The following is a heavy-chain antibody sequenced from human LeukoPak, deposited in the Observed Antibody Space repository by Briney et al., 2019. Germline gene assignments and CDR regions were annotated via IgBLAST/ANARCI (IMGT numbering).Heavy chain of an antibody. J-gene: IGHJ4*02. V-gene: IGHV3-23*01. CDR3: AKDYYIVVVPAANPFDY. CDR2: ISGSGGST. CDR1: GFTFSSYA. Sequence: AGGSLRLSCAASGFTFSSYAMSWVRQAPGKGLEWVSVISGSGGSTYYADSVKGRFTISRDNSKNTLYLQMNSLRAEDTAVYYCAKDYYIVVVPAANPFDYWGQGTLVTVSS. D-gene: IGHD2-2*01.